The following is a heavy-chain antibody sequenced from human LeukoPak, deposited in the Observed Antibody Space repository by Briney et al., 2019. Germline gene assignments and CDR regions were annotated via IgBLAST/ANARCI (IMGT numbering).Heavy chain of an antibody. J-gene: IGHJ4*02. CDR1: GYTFTRYY. CDR3: ARASSDLLTLDY. CDR2: INPSGGST. D-gene: IGHD6-19*01. Sequence: ASVKVPCKASGYTFTRYYMHWVRQAPGQGLEWMGIINPSGGSTSYAQKFQGRVTMTRDTSTSTVYMELSSLRSEDTAVYYCARASSDLLTLDYWGQGTLVTVSS. V-gene: IGHV1-46*01.